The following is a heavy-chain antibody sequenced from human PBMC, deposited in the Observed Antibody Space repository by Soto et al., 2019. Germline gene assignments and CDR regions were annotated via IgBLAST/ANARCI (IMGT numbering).Heavy chain of an antibody. J-gene: IGHJ6*02. CDR2: ISFDGTKE. CDR3: ARPIPRWSYHYGMDV. V-gene: IGHV3-30*03. D-gene: IGHD2-15*01. Sequence: QLVESGGRGVQPGRSLRLSCEASEFTFSSYAMHWVRQAPGRGLEWVALISFDGTKEYYADSVKGRFIISRDHSKSMVYLQMDSLRPADTAIYSCARPIPRWSYHYGMDVWGQGTTVTVSS. CDR1: EFTFSSYA.